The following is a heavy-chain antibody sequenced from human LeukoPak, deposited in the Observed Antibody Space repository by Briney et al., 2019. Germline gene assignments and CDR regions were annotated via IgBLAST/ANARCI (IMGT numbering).Heavy chain of an antibody. V-gene: IGHV1-18*01. J-gene: IGHJ4*02. D-gene: IGHD1-26*01. CDR1: GYTFTSYG. Sequence: ASVKVSCKASGYTFTSYGINWVRQAPGQGLEWMGWINPNSGGTNYAQKLQGRVTMTTDTSTSTAYMELRSLRSDDTAVYYCARDPVGATPDYWGQGTLVTVSS. CDR2: INPNSGGT. CDR3: ARDPVGATPDY.